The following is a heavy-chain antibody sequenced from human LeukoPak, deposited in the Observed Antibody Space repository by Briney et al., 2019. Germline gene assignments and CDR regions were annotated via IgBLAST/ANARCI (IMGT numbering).Heavy chain of an antibody. Sequence: GGSLRLSCAASGFTFSNYGMHWVRQAPGKGLEWVAIISYDGSDEYYADSVKGRFTISRDNSKNTLYLQMNSLRAEDTAVYYCAGKWELRYWGQGTLVTVSS. J-gene: IGHJ4*02. CDR2: ISYDGSDE. D-gene: IGHD1-26*01. V-gene: IGHV3-30*03. CDR3: AGKWELRY. CDR1: GFTFSNYG.